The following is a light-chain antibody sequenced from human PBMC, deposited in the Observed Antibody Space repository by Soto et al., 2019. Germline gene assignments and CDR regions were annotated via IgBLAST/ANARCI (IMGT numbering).Light chain of an antibody. Sequence: QSALTQPASVSGSPGQSITIYCTGTSSDVGGYNYVSWYQQHPGKAPKLMIYEVSHRPSGVSHRFSGSKSGNTASLTISVLQADDEAYYYCSSFTTTSTRVFGGGTKLTVL. CDR2: EVS. J-gene: IGLJ3*02. CDR1: SSDVGGYNY. V-gene: IGLV2-14*01. CDR3: SSFTTTSTRV.